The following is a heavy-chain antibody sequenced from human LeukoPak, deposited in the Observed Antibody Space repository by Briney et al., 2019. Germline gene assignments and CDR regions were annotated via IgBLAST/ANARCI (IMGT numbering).Heavy chain of an antibody. CDR2: IYYSGST. CDR1: GGSISSYY. D-gene: IGHD5-24*01. CDR3: ARDGRAGVDGYNKVRDAFDI. J-gene: IGHJ3*02. V-gene: IGHV4-59*01. Sequence: SETLSLTCTVSGGSISSYYWSWIRQPPGKGLEWIGYIYYSGSTNYNPSLKSRVTISVDTSKNQFSLKLSSVTAADTAVYYCARDGRAGVDGYNKVRDAFDIWGQGTMVTVSS.